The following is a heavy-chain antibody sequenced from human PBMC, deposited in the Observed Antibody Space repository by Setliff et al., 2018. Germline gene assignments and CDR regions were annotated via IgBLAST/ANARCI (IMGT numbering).Heavy chain of an antibody. Sequence: SETLFLTCTVSGGSISTYYWSWIRRPAGKGLEWIGRVFVSGSTNYNPSLKSRVTMSVDTSKNQFSLKLTSVTAADTAVYYCAKGGTYNYFDSWGQGTLVTVSS. D-gene: IGHD1-26*01. V-gene: IGHV4-4*07. CDR3: AKGGTYNYFDS. CDR2: VFVSGST. J-gene: IGHJ4*02. CDR1: GGSISTYY.